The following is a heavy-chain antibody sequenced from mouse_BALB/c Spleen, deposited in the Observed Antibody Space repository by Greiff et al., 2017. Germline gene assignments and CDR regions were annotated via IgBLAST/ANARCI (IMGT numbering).Heavy chain of an antibody. CDR3: ARRDGYFPWFAY. D-gene: IGHD2-3*01. V-gene: IGHV14-1*02. J-gene: IGHJ3*01. CDR2: IDPENGNT. CDR1: GFNIKDYY. Sequence: EVQLQESGAELVRSGASVKLSCTASGFNIKDYYMHWVKQRPEQGLEWIGWIDPENGNTIYDPKFQGKASITADTSSNTAYLQLSSLTSEDTAVYYCARRDGYFPWFAYWGQGTLVTVSA.